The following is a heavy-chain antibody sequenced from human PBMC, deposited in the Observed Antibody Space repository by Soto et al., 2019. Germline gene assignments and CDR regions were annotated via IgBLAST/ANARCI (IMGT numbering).Heavy chain of an antibody. CDR3: ARDRIAARPHYYGMDV. D-gene: IGHD6-6*01. V-gene: IGHV3-30-3*01. J-gene: IGHJ6*02. Sequence: GGSLRLSCAASGFTFSSYAMHWVRQAPGKGLEWVAVISYDGSNKYYADSVKGRFTISRDNSKNTLYLQMDSLRAEDTAVYYCARDRIAARPHYYGMDVWGQGTTVTVSS. CDR1: GFTFSSYA. CDR2: ISYDGSNK.